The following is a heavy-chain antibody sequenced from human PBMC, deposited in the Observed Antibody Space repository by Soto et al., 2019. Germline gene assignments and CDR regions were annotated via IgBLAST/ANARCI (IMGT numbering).Heavy chain of an antibody. V-gene: IGHV5-10-1*01. CDR1: EDFLKIPYW. CDR3: GRDFCSGNGDF. D-gene: IGHD3-3*01. Sequence: GESLNISCQTPEDFLKIPYWITWVRQRPGKGLEWVGRIDPSDSYTTYNPSLKGHVILSFDKSINTAFLQWASLKASDTALYFCGRDFCSGNGDFWGQGTLVTVSS. J-gene: IGHJ4*02. CDR2: IDPSDSYT.